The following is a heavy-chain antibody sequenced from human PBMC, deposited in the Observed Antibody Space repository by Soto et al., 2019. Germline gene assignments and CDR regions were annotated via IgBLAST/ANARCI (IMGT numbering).Heavy chain of an antibody. V-gene: IGHV4-59*02. CDR2: IHYTGST. CDR1: VGSVSGYF. Sequence: SETLSLTCTVSVGSVSGYFWSWIRQAPGREPELIAYIHYTGSTYYNPSLKSRVTISIDTSRNQFSLKVRSVNAADTAVYYCAKVGRIAAAGTWFDPWGQGILVTSPQ. J-gene: IGHJ5*02. D-gene: IGHD6-13*01. CDR3: AKVGRIAAAGTWFDP.